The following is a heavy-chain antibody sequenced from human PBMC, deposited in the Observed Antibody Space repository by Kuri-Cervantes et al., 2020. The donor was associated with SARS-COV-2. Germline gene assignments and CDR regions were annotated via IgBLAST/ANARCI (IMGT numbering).Heavy chain of an antibody. CDR2: ISSSSSYI. D-gene: IGHD5-18*01. J-gene: IGHJ3*02. V-gene: IGHV3-21*01. CDR1: GFTFSSYS. CDR3: ARGYGYGYAVLDAFDI. Sequence: GESLKISCAASGFTFSSYSMNWVRQAPGKGLEWVSSISSSSSYIYYADSVKGRFTISRDNAKNSLYPQMNSMRAEDTAVYYCARGYGYGYAVLDAFDIWGQGTMVTVSS.